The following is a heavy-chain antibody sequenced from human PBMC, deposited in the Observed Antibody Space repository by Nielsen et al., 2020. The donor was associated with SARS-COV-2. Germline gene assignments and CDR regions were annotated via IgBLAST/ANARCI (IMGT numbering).Heavy chain of an antibody. Sequence: SVKVSCKASGGTFSSYAISWVRQAPGQGLEWMGGIIPIFGTANYAQKFQGRVTITADESTNTAYMELSSLRSEDTAVYYCARDRQPMWAAAGTGDAFDIWGQGTMVTVSS. D-gene: IGHD6-13*01. CDR3: ARDRQPMWAAAGTGDAFDI. CDR2: IIPIFGTA. CDR1: GGTFSSYA. J-gene: IGHJ3*02. V-gene: IGHV1-69*13.